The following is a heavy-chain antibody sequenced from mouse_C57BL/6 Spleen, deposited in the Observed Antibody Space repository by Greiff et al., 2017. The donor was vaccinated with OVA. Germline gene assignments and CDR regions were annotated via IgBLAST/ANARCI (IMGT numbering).Heavy chain of an antibody. J-gene: IGHJ2*01. Sequence: EVQLVESGGGLVQPGGSMKLSCVASGFTFSNYWMNWVRQSPEKGLEWVAQIRLKSDNYSTHYAESVKGRFTISRADSKSSVYLQMNNLRAEDTGIYYCTLLRYYLDYWGQGTTLTVSS. D-gene: IGHD1-1*01. CDR2: IRLKSDNYST. CDR1: GFTFSNYW. V-gene: IGHV6-3*01. CDR3: TLLRYYLDY.